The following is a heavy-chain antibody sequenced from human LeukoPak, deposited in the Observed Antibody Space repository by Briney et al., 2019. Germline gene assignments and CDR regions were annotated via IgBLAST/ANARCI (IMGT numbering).Heavy chain of an antibody. CDR3: TTDKYYYGSGSYYSELLFDY. CDR2: IIPIFGTA. J-gene: IGHJ4*02. Sequence: GASVKVSCKASGGTFSSYAISWVRQAPGQGLEWMGGIIPIFGTANYAQKFQGRVTITADKSTSTAYMELSSLRSEDTAVYYCTTDKYYYGSGSYYSELLFDYWGQGTLVTVSS. CDR1: GGTFSSYA. V-gene: IGHV1-69*06. D-gene: IGHD3-10*01.